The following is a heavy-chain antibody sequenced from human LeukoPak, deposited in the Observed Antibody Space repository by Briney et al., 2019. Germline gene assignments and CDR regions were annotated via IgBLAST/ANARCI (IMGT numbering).Heavy chain of an antibody. D-gene: IGHD4-23*01. J-gene: IGHJ2*01. CDR3: ARAVAGGRYFDL. Sequence: SQTLSVTCAISGDIVSNNSAAWTWIRQSPSRGLEWLGRTYFMSEWSNTYAPSMTSRITINADTSKNQFSLQLNSVTPEDTAVYFCARAVAGGRYFDLWGRGTLVTVSS. CDR2: TYFMSEWSN. CDR1: GDIVSNNSAA. V-gene: IGHV6-1*01.